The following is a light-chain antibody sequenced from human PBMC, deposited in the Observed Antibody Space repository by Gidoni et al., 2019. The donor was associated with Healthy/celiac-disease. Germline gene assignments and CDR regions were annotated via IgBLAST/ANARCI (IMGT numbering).Light chain of an antibody. J-gene: IGKJ5*01. CDR1: QSVSSSS. Sequence: ELVLTQSTGTLSLSQGERATLSCRASQSVSSSSVAWYQQKPGQAPRLLIYGASSRATGIPDRFSGSGSGTDFTLTISRLEPEDFAVYYCQQYGSSPPITFGQXTRLEIK. CDR2: GAS. CDR3: QQYGSSPPIT. V-gene: IGKV3-20*01.